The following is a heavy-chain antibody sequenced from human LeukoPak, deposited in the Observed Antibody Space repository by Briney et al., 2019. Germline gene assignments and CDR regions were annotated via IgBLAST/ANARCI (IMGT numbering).Heavy chain of an antibody. CDR3: AKDPYSGSFEYFQH. CDR2: IWYDGSNK. V-gene: IGHV3-33*06. D-gene: IGHD1-26*01. Sequence: AGGSLRLSCAASGFTFSSYGMHWVRQAPGKGLEWVAVIWYDGSNKYYADSVKGRFTISRDNSKNTLYLQMNSLRAEDTAVYYCAKDPYSGSFEYFQHWGQGTLVTVSS. CDR1: GFTFSSYG. J-gene: IGHJ1*01.